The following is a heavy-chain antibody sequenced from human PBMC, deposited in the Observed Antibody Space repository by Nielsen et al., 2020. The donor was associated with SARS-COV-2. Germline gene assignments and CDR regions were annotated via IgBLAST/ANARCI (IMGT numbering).Heavy chain of an antibody. CDR1: GFTFSGSA. D-gene: IGHD4-23*01. CDR2: IRSYANEYAT. J-gene: IGHJ4*02. CDR3: SCPTVAY. V-gene: IGHV3-73*01. Sequence: GESLKISCVASGFTFSGSAMHWVRQASGKGLEWLGRIRSYANEYATAYTASVKGRFTISRDDSKNTAYLQMNSLKTEDTAVYYCSCPTVAYWGQGTLVTVSS.